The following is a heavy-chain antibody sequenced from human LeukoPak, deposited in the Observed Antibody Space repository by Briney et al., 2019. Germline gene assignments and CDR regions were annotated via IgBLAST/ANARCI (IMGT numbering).Heavy chain of an antibody. CDR1: GLTFSSYA. CDR3: ARAMKSSSSPWGSGSYYSH. D-gene: IGHD3-10*01. CDR2: ISSNGGST. J-gene: IGHJ4*02. V-gene: IGHV3-64*01. Sequence: GGSLRLSCAASGLTFSSYAMHWVRQAPGKGLEYVSAISSNGGSTYYANSVKGRFTISRDNSKNTLYLQMGSLRAEDMAVYYCARAMKSSSSPWGSGSYYSHWGQGTLVTVSS.